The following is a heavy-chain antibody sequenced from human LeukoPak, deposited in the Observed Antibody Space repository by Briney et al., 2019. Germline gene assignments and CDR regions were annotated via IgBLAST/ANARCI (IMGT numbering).Heavy chain of an antibody. D-gene: IGHD5-18*01. V-gene: IGHV3-74*01. CDR2: INSDGSIT. Sequence: GGSLRLSCAASGNYWMHWVRQAPGKGLVWVSHINSDGSITSYADSVKGRFTISRDNAKNTLYLQMNSLRAEDTAVYYCARDAVDTANAVWGQGTTVTVSS. CDR3: ARDAVDTANAV. CDR1: GNYW. J-gene: IGHJ6*02.